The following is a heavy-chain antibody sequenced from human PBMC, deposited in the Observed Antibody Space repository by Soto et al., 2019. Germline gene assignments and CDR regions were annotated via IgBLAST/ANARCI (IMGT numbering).Heavy chain of an antibody. CDR2: TYYRSQWLN. J-gene: IGHJ4*02. CDR3: AREEAYYHDSSCPFDY. D-gene: IGHD3-22*01. Sequence: SQTLSLTCAISGDGVSSNSAAWNWIRQSPSRRLEWLGRTYYRSQWLNDYADSVKSRITIKPDTSKNQFSLEFDSVTPEDTAVYYCAREEAYYHDSSCPFDYWGLGTLDTASS. CDR1: GDGVSSNSAA. V-gene: IGHV6-1*01.